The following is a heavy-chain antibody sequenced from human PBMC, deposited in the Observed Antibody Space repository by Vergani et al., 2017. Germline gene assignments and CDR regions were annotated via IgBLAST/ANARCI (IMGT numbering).Heavy chain of an antibody. CDR2: IYYSGST. Sequence: QVQLQESGPGLVKPSETLSLTCTVSGGSISSYYWSWIRQPPGKGLEWIGYIYYSGSTNYNPSLKSRVTISVDTSKNQFSLKLSSVTAADTAVYYCARVSYCSSTSCYGEPRYGMDVWGQGTTVTVSS. J-gene: IGHJ6*02. CDR1: GGSISSYY. V-gene: IGHV4-59*01. D-gene: IGHD2-2*01. CDR3: ARVSYCSSTSCYGEPRYGMDV.